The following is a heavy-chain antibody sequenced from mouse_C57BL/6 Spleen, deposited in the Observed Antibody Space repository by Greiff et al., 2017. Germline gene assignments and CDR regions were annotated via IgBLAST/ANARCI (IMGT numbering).Heavy chain of an antibody. CDR3: AKRDSSGYYAMDY. Sequence: VKVVESGPGLVAPSQSLSITCTVSGFSLTSYGVDWVRQPPGKGLEWLGVIWGGGSTNYNSALMSRLSISKDNSKSQVFLKMNSLQTDDTAMYYCAKRDSSGYYAMDYWGQGTSVTVSS. D-gene: IGHD3-2*02. CDR1: GFSLTSYG. J-gene: IGHJ4*01. CDR2: IWGGGST. V-gene: IGHV2-9*01.